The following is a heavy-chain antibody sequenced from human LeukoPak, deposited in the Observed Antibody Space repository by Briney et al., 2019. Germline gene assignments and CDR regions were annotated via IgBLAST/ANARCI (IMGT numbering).Heavy chain of an antibody. D-gene: IGHD3-10*01. Sequence: SETLSLTCTVSGGSISSYCWSWIRQPAGQGQEWVGRIYTSGSTNYNPSLKTRVTMSVDTSKNQFSLKPRAVTAADTAVYYCAREYGSGSEFYYWGQGTLVTVSS. CDR3: AREYGSGSEFYY. V-gene: IGHV4-4*07. CDR1: GGSISSYC. J-gene: IGHJ4*02. CDR2: IYTSGST.